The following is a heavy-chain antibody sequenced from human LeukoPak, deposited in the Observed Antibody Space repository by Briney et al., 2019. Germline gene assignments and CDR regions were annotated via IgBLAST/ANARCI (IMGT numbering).Heavy chain of an antibody. D-gene: IGHD1-1*01. CDR3: ARVQTGGLIDY. Sequence: PSETLSLTCAVYGGSFSGYYWSWIRQPPGKGLEWIGEINHSGSTNYNPSLKSRVTISVDTSKNQFSLKLSSVTAADTAVYYCARVQTGGLIDYWGQGTLVTVSS. V-gene: IGHV4-34*01. CDR1: GGSFSGYY. CDR2: INHSGST. J-gene: IGHJ4*02.